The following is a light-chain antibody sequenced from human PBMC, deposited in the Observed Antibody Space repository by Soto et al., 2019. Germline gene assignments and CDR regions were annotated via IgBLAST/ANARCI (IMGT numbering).Light chain of an antibody. Sequence: NFMLTQPHSVSASPGKTVTISCTRSSGSIGSNYVQWYQQRPGRSPTIMIYEDNQRPSGVPDRFSGSIDSSSNSASLAISGLKTEDEADYYCLSYDSSNQGVFGGGTKLTVL. J-gene: IGLJ2*01. V-gene: IGLV6-57*01. CDR1: SGSIGSNY. CDR2: EDN. CDR3: LSYDSSNQGV.